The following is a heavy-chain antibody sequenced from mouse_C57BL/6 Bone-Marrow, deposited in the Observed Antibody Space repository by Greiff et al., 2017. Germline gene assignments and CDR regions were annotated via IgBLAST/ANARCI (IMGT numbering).Heavy chain of an antibody. D-gene: IGHD2-1*01. V-gene: IGHV5-4*01. CDR3: ARGYGNYWYFDV. CDR1: GFTFSSYA. J-gene: IGHJ1*03. CDR2: ISDGGSYT. Sequence: EVHLVESGGGLVKPGGSLKLSCAASGFTFSSYAMSWVRQTPEKRLEWVATISDGGSYTYYPANVKGRFTISRDNAKNNLYLQMSHLKSEDTAMYYCARGYGNYWYFDVWGTGTTVTVSS.